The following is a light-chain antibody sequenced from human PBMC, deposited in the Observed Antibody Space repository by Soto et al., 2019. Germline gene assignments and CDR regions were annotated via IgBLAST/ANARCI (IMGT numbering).Light chain of an antibody. CDR2: DVS. Sequence: EIVLTQSPATLSLSPGESATLSCRASQNVASYLAWFQQKPGQPPRLLVYDVSTRATGIPARFSGSGSETDFTLTISSLDPEDFAFYYCQQSSRWPFTVGPGTKVDSK. J-gene: IGKJ3*01. CDR1: QNVASY. CDR3: QQSSRWPFT. V-gene: IGKV3-11*01.